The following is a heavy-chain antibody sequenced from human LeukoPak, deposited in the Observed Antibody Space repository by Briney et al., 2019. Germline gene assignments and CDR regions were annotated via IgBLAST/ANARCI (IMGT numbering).Heavy chain of an antibody. Sequence: PGRSLRLSCAASGFTFSSYAMHWVRQAPGKGLEWVAVKSYDGSNKYYADSVKGRFTISRDNSKNTLYLQMNSLRAEDTAVYYCARVGTYYYDSSGPLDPWGQGTLVTVS. CDR3: ARVGTYYYDSSGPLDP. CDR1: GFTFSSYA. CDR2: KSYDGSNK. J-gene: IGHJ5*02. D-gene: IGHD3-22*01. V-gene: IGHV3-30-3*01.